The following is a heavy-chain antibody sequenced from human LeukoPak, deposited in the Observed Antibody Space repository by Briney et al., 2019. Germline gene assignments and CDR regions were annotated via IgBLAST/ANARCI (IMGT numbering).Heavy chain of an antibody. CDR1: GYSFTNYD. CDR3: ARALATTMLLGGY. Sequence: ASVKVSCKTSGYSFTNYDINWVRQATGQGLAWMGWMNPYSGTTGYAQNFQGRVTMTRNTSINTAYMEMSSLTSEDTAVYYCARALATTMLLGGYWGQGTLVTVSS. J-gene: IGHJ4*02. D-gene: IGHD3-16*01. V-gene: IGHV1-8*01. CDR2: MNPYSGTT.